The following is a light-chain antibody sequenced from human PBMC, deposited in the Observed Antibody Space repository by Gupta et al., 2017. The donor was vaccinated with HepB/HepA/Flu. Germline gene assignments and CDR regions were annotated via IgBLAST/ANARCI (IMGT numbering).Light chain of an antibody. CDR1: SSIIGADYD. J-gene: IGLJ2*01. Sequence: QPVLKQPPSVSGAPGQRVTISCTGSSSIIGADYDVEWYQQPPATAPNLLVNGNSNRPLGGPAPFSSSNSGTSASLAITGLQAEEEADYYCQSYDSRLSGFVVFGGGTKVTVL. V-gene: IGLV1-40*01. CDR3: QSYDSRLSGFVV. CDR2: GNS.